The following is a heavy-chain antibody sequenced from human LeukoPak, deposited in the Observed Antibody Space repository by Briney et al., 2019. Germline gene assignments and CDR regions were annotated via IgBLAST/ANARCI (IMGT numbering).Heavy chain of an antibody. CDR3: ARARGAGPGGHFDY. D-gene: IGHD6-19*01. CDR1: GFSFSDNY. Sequence: KPGGSLRFSCAASGFSFSDNYMSWIRQAPGKGLEWVSYISNSGSYTNYPGSVKGRFTISRDNAKNSLYLQMNSLRDEDTAVYYCARARGAGPGGHFDYWGQGTLVTVSS. J-gene: IGHJ4*02. CDR2: ISNSGSYT. V-gene: IGHV3-11*05.